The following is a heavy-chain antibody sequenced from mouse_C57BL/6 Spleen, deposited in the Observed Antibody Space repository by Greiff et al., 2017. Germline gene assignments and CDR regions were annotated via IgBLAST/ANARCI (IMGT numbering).Heavy chain of an antibody. CDR3: ARGTYYSNYVYAMDY. D-gene: IGHD2-5*01. J-gene: IGHJ4*01. CDR2: IYPGDGDT. CDR1: GYAFSSYW. V-gene: IGHV1-80*01. Sequence: VQLQQSGAELVKPGASVKISCKASGYAFSSYWMNWVKQRPGKGLEWIGQIYPGDGDTNYNGKFKGKATLTADKSSSTAYMQLSSLTSEDSAVYFCARGTYYSNYVYAMDYWGQGTSVTVSS.